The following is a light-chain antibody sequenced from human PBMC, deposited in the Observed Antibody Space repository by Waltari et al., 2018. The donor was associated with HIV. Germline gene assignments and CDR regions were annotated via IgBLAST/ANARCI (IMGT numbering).Light chain of an antibody. CDR3: QQYDNLLT. Sequence: DIQMTQSPSSLSASVGDRVTITCQASQDITNYLNWYQQKPGKAPKLLIFDASNLERGVPSRFSGSGSGTDFTFNISSLQREDVATYFCQQYDNLLTFGPGTRVDLK. J-gene: IGKJ3*01. CDR1: QDITNY. CDR2: DAS. V-gene: IGKV1-33*01.